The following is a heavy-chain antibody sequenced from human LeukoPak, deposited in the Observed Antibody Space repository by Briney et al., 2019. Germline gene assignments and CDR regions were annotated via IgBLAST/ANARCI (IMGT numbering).Heavy chain of an antibody. CDR3: ARGGPVVYYGSGSYYKVYYYMDV. D-gene: IGHD3-10*01. CDR1: GGSFSGYY. J-gene: IGHJ6*03. V-gene: IGHV4-34*01. CDR2: INHSGST. Sequence: SETLSLTCAVYGGSFSGYYWSWIRQPPGKGLEWIGEINHSGSTNYNPSLKSRVTISVDTSKNQFSLKLSSVTAADTAVYYCARGGPVVYYGSGSYYKVYYYMDVWGKGTTVTVSS.